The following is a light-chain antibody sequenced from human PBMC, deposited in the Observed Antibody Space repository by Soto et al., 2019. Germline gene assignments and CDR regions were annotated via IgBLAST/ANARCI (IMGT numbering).Light chain of an antibody. J-gene: IGKJ4*01. CDR3: QKYNSAPLT. CDR2: ATS. V-gene: IGKV1-27*01. CDR1: QGIAPY. Sequence: PSSLSAFVGDRVTITCRASQGIAPYLAWFQQEPGKVPKLLIYATSTLQSGVPSRFSGSGSGTDFTLTINSLQPEDVGTYYCQKYNSAPLTFGGGTKVDIK.